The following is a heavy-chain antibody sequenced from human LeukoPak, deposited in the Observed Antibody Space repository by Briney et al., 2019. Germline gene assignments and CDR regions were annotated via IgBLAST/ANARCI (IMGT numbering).Heavy chain of an antibody. CDR1: GYTFTDYY. CDR2: INPNSGTT. CDR3: TRGRPVSSSGSLEGH. D-gene: IGHD2-2*01. J-gene: IGHJ4*02. Sequence: GASVKVSCKTYGYTFTDYYMHWVRQAPGQGLEWMAWINPNSGTTNYAQRFQGRVTVTRDTSIGTAYMELSRLISDDTAVYYCTRGRPVSSSGSLEGHWGQGTLVTVSS. V-gene: IGHV1-2*02.